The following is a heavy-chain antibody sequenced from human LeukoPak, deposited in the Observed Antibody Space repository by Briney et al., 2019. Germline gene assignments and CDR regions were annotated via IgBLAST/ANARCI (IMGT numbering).Heavy chain of an antibody. D-gene: IGHD6-13*01. V-gene: IGHV4-28*01. CDR3: ASRMYGSSGRYFHH. J-gene: IGHJ1*01. CDR2: IHYSGGA. Sequence: SDTLSLTCGVSGYSISNNNWWGWIRQPPGKGLEWIGYIHYSGGAYYNPSLKSRVTMSVDTSRNQISLKLNSVTAVDTAVYYCASRMYGSSGRYFHHWGQGTLVTVSS. CDR1: GYSISNNNW.